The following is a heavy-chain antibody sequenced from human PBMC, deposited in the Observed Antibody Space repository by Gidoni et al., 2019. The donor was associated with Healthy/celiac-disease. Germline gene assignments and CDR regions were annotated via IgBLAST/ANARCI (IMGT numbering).Heavy chain of an antibody. CDR1: GGSISSGGYY. D-gene: IGHD2-15*01. CDR3: AREEDRPQGYYGMDV. Sequence: NPSQTLSLTCTVSGGSISSGGYYWSWIRQHPGKGLEWIGYIYYSGSTYYNPSLKSRVTISVDTSKNQFSLKLSSVTAADTAVYYCAREEDRPQGYYGMDVWGQGTTVTVSS. V-gene: IGHV4-31*03. J-gene: IGHJ6*02. CDR2: IYYSGST.